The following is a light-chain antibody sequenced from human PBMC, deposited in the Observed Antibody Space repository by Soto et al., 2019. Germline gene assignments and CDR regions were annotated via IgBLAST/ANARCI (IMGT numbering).Light chain of an antibody. J-gene: IGLJ3*02. CDR1: SGHSSYA. V-gene: IGLV4-69*01. Sequence: QPVLTQSPSASASLGASVKLTCTLSSGHSSYAIAWHQQQPEKGPRYLMKLNSDGSHSKGDGIPDRFSGSSSGAERYLTISSRQSEDEADYYCQTWGTGTWVFGGGTKLTVL. CDR3: QTWGTGTWV. CDR2: LNSDGSH.